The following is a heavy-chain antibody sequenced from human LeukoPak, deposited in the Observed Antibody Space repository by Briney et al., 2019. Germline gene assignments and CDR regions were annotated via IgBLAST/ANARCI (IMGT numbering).Heavy chain of an antibody. CDR3: ARARSYYGSGSYQYYYMDV. J-gene: IGHJ6*03. CDR2: ISGYNGNT. D-gene: IGHD3-10*01. Sequence: GASVKVSCKASGYTFTNYGISWVRQAPGQGLEWMGWISGYNGNTNSAQKVQGRVTMTTDTSTSTAYMELRSLRSEDTAVYYCARARSYYGSGSYQYYYMDVWGKGTTVTVSS. V-gene: IGHV1-18*01. CDR1: GYTFTNYG.